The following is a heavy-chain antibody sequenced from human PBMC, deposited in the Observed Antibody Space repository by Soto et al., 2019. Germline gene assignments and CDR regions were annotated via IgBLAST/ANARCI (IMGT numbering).Heavy chain of an antibody. Sequence: PGGSLRLSCAGSGFTFGDSYMSWIRQAPGKGLEWLSYISPGSRYPAYADSVKGRFTISRDNAKRSLYLQMMSLTTEDTAIYYCVRGGGGGLFDPWGQGTMVTVSS. CDR1: GFTFGDSY. CDR2: ISPGSRYP. CDR3: VRGGGGGLFDP. J-gene: IGHJ5*02. D-gene: IGHD2-15*01. V-gene: IGHV3-11*06.